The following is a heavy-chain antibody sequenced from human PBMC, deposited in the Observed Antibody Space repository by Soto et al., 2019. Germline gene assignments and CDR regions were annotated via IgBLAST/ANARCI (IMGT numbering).Heavy chain of an antibody. D-gene: IGHD5-12*01. CDR3: ARVKATLYRDYYFDY. J-gene: IGHJ4*02. CDR1: GGSFSGYY. V-gene: IGHV4-34*01. CDR2: INHSGST. Sequence: SETLSLTCAVYGGSFSGYYWSWIRQPPGKGLEWIGEINHSGSTNYNPSLKSRVTISVDTSKNQFSLRLRSLTAADTAVYFCARVKATLYRDYYFDYWGQGTLVTVSS.